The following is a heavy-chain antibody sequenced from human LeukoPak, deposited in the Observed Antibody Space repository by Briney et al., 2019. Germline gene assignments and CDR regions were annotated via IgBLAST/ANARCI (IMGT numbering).Heavy chain of an antibody. CDR1: GYGFKMHG. CDR2: IGGYSGDT. Sequence: ASVKVSCKASGYGFKMHGITWVRQAPGQGLEWVGWIGGYSGDTKYAQKFQGRVTMTTDTSTTTAYMELMSLKYDDSAVYYCAREGNVVVPGVAASTYYYYGMDVWGQGTTVTVSS. CDR3: AREGNVVVPGVAASTYYYYGMDV. D-gene: IGHD2-2*01. V-gene: IGHV1-18*01. J-gene: IGHJ6*02.